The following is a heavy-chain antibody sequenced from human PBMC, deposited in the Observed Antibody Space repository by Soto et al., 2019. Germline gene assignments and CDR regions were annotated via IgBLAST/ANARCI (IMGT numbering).Heavy chain of an antibody. Sequence: GGSLRLSCAASGFTFSSYAMSCVRQAPGKGLEWVSAISGSGGSTYYADSVKGRFTISRDNSKNTLYLQMNSLRAEDTAVYYCAKDRGITMVRGSEFDYWGQGTLVTVSS. CDR2: ISGSGGST. CDR3: AKDRGITMVRGSEFDY. J-gene: IGHJ4*02. CDR1: GFTFSSYA. V-gene: IGHV3-23*01. D-gene: IGHD3-10*01.